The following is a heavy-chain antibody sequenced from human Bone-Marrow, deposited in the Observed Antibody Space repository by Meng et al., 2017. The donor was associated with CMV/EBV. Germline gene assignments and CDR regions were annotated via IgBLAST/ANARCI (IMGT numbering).Heavy chain of an antibody. Sequence: SETLSSTGAVYGGSFSGYYWSWIRKPPGKGLEWIGEINHSGSTHYKPSLKSRVTISVDTSKNQFSLKLSSVTAADTAVYYCARGRREAGGVVTMVRGVTRRYGMDVWGQGTTVTVSS. CDR2: INHSGST. CDR3: ARGRREAGGVVTMVRGVTRRYGMDV. D-gene: IGHD3-10*01. V-gene: IGHV4-34*01. CDR1: GGSFSGYY. J-gene: IGHJ6*02.